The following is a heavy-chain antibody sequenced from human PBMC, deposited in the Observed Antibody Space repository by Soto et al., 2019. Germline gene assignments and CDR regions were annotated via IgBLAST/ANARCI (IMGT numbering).Heavy chain of an antibody. D-gene: IGHD4-17*01. J-gene: IGHJ5*02. CDR2: TYYRSKWYN. CDR3: ARDKHDYFNRRIGFAT. Sequence: SQTLSLTCAISGDSVSTNGAAWNWIRQSPSRGLEWLGRTYYRSKWYNDYAVSVKSRITINPDTSKSQFSLQLNSVTPEDTAVYYCARDKHDYFNRRIGFATWGQGILVTVS. CDR1: GDSVSTNGAA. V-gene: IGHV6-1*01.